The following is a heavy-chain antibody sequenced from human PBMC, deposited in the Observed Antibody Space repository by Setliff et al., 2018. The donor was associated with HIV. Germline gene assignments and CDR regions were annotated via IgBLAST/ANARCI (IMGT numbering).Heavy chain of an antibody. Sequence: SETLSLTCAVYGGSFSGFSWNWVRQPPGKGLEWIGDINNYGVTLYTSSLAGRVTISVDTSKDQFSLTLKSLTVADTALYFCSRGPTIRGSFTGVVYTAPLPSFDTWSQGSLGTVSS. CDR3: SRGPTIRGSFTGVVYTAPLPSFDT. V-gene: IGHV4-34*01. CDR1: GGSFSGFS. CDR2: INNYGVT. D-gene: IGHD3-3*01. J-gene: IGHJ4*02.